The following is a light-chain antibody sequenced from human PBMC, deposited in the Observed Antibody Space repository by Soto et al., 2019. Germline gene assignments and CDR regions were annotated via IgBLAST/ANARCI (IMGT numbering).Light chain of an antibody. Sequence: QSVLTQPPSASGTPGQRVTISCSGSSSNIATKSVNWYQQLPGTAPKLLIYSNSQRSSGVPDRFSGSKSGTSASLAIRGLQSEDEADYNCAAWDDSLNARYVFGTVTKLTVL. CDR2: SNS. CDR1: SSNIATKS. J-gene: IGLJ1*01. CDR3: AAWDDSLNARYV. V-gene: IGLV1-44*01.